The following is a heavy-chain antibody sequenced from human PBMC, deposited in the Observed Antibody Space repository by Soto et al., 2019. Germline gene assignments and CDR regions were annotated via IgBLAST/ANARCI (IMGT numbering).Heavy chain of an antibody. CDR3: ASLEAANPSDAFDI. V-gene: IGHV3-33*01. CDR1: GFTFSSYG. Sequence: GGSLRLSCAASGFTFSSYGMHWVRQAPGKGLERVVVIWYDGSNKYYADSVKGRFTISRYNSKNTLYLQMNSLRAEDTAVYYCASLEAANPSDAFDIWGQGTMVTVSS. CDR2: IWYDGSNK. J-gene: IGHJ3*02. D-gene: IGHD2-15*01.